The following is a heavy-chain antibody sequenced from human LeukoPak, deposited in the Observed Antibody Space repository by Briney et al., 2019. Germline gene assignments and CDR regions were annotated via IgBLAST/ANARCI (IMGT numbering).Heavy chain of an antibody. Sequence: GGSLRLFCAASGFTVSSNYMSWVRQAPGKGLEWVSVIYSGGSTYYADSVKGRFTISRDNSKNTLYLQMNSLRAEDTAVYYCARDQKNYYGSGVTRWDQGTLVTVSS. D-gene: IGHD3-10*01. J-gene: IGHJ4*02. V-gene: IGHV3-53*01. CDR1: GFTVSSNY. CDR2: IYSGGST. CDR3: ARDQKNYYGSGVTR.